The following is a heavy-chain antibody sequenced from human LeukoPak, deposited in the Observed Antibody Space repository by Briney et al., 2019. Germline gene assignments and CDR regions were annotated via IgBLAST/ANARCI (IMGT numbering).Heavy chain of an antibody. D-gene: IGHD1-14*01. V-gene: IGHV3-21*01. CDR2: ISSSSTYI. CDR1: RFSFSSYY. J-gene: IGHJ4*02. CDR3: VRENHGSFDY. Sequence: GGSLRLSCAASRFSFSSYYVNWVRQAPGKGLEWVSCISSSSTYIYYADSVRGRFAISRDNAKNSLYLQMNSLRAEDTAVYYCVRENHGSFDYWGQGSLVTVSS.